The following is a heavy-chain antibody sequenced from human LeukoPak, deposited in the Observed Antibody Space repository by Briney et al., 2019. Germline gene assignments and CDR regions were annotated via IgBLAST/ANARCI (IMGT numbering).Heavy chain of an antibody. CDR1: GFTVSSNY. J-gene: IGHJ4*02. D-gene: IGHD3-22*01. V-gene: IGHV3-53*01. Sequence: GGSLRLSCAASGFTVSSNYMSWVRQAPGKGLEWVSVIYSGGSTYYADSVKGRFTISRDNSKNTLYLQMNSLRAEDTAVYYCARVPQYITMIVVVTDYYFDYWGQGTLVTVSS. CDR2: IYSGGST. CDR3: ARVPQYITMIVVVTDYYFDY.